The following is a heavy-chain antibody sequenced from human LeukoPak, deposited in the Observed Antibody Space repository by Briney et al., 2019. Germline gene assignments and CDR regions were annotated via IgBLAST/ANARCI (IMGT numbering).Heavy chain of an antibody. J-gene: IGHJ4*02. V-gene: IGHV3-66*01. CDR2: IYSGGST. CDR1: GFTVSSNY. Sequence: GGSLRLSCAASGFTVSSNYMSWVRQAPGKGLEWVSVIYSGGSTYYADSVKGRFTISRDNSKNTLYLQMNSLRAEDTAVYYCARDRVGATPIDYWGQGTLVTVSS. D-gene: IGHD1-26*01. CDR3: ARDRVGATPIDY.